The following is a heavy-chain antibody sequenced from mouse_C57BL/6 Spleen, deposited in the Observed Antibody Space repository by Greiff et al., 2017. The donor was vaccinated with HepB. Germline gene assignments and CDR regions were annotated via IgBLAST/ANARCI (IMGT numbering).Heavy chain of an antibody. CDR2: ISGGGGNT. J-gene: IGHJ3*01. CDR1: GFTFSSYT. Sequence: DVMLVESGGGLVKPGGSLKLSCAASGFTFSSYTMSWVRQTPEKRLEWVATISGGGGNTYYPDSVKGRFTISRDNAKNTLYLQMSSLSSEDTALYYCARTLYDYAFAYWGQGTLVTVSA. V-gene: IGHV5-9*01. D-gene: IGHD2-4*01. CDR3: ARTLYDYAFAY.